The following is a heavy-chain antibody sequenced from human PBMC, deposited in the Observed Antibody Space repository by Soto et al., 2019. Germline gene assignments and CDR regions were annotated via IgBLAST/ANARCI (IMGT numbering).Heavy chain of an antibody. CDR2: ISAYNGNT. V-gene: IGHV1-18*01. J-gene: IGHJ6*02. Sequence: GASVKVSCKASGYTFTSYGISWVRQAPGQGLEWMGWISAYNGNTNYAQKLQGRVTMTTDTSTSTAYMELSSLRSDDTAVYYCAEVLGYSSYDILTGPWHDYYYCGMDVWGQGTTVTVSS. CDR1: GYTFTSYG. D-gene: IGHD3-9*01. CDR3: AEVLGYSSYDILTGPWHDYYYCGMDV.